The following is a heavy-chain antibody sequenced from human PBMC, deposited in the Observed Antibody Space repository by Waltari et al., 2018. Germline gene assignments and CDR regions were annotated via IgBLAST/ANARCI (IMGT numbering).Heavy chain of an antibody. CDR1: GFTFSDFG. CDR3: AKVGGLYASGWPDSTNYMAV. D-gene: IGHD6-19*01. Sequence: DVQLLESGGDFVTPGGSLRLSCAASGFTFSDFGLCWVRRGPGKGLEWVSVMSSADRTNHADSVKGRFTISTDNYKKTVFLEMKSLRPDDTAIYYCAKVGGLYASGWPDSTNYMAVWGKGTTVTVSS. V-gene: IGHV3-23*03. CDR2: MSSADRT. J-gene: IGHJ6*03.